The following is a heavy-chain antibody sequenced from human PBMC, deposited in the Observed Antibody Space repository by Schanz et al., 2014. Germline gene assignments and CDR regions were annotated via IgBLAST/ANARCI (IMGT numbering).Heavy chain of an antibody. CDR1: GFGFSSYS. D-gene: IGHD2-15*01. J-gene: IGHJ5*01. CDR3: AKTPREYCNYDNCPNWFDS. V-gene: IGHV3-23*04. CDR2: ISASGGTT. Sequence: EVQLVESGGGWVQPGGSLRLSCAASGFGFSSYSMNCVRQAPGRGLEWVSAISASGGTTYYADSVKGRFTISRDNSKNTLYLQMNSLRAEDTAVYYCAKTPREYCNYDNCPNWFDSWGQGTLVTASS.